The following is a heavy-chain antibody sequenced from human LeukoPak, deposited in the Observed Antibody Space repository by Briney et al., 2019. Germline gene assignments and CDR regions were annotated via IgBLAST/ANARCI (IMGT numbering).Heavy chain of an antibody. CDR1: GFIFDDYG. CDR2: INWNGGST. CDR3: ARDGDRFGELLSTQFNWFDP. J-gene: IGHJ5*02. V-gene: IGHV3-20*04. Sequence: PGGSLRLSCAASGFIFDDYGMSWVRQAPGKGLEWVSGINWNGGSTGYADSVEGRFTISRDNAKNSLYLQMNSLRAVDTALYYCARDGDRFGELLSTQFNWFDPWGQGTLVIVSS. D-gene: IGHD3-10*01.